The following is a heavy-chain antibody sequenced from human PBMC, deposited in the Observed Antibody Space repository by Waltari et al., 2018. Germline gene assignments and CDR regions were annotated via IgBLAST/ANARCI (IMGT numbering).Heavy chain of an antibody. CDR2: IYYSGCT. CDR3: ARVSLGGSYYSHSYYYGMDV. V-gene: IGHV4-59*01. J-gene: IGHJ6*02. Sequence: QVQLQESGPGLVKPSETLSLTCTVSGGSISSYYWSWIRQPPGKGLEWIGYIYYSGCTTDNPSRKSRVTISVDTSKNQFSLKLSSVTAADTAVYYCARVSLGGSYYSHSYYYGMDVWGQGTTVTVSS. CDR1: GGSISSYY. D-gene: IGHD1-26*01.